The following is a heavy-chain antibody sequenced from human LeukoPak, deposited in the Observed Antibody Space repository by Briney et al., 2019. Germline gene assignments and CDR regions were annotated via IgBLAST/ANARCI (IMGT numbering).Heavy chain of an antibody. D-gene: IGHD6-19*01. V-gene: IGHV3-23*01. CDR3: AIVIGSGWSHDY. CDR2: ISGSGGST. J-gene: IGHJ3*01. Sequence: GGSLRLSCAASGFTFSSYAMSWVRQAPGKGLEWVSAISGSGGSTYYADSVKGRFTISRDNSKNTLYLQMSSLRAEDTAVYYCAIVIGSGWSHDYWGQGTMVTVSA. CDR1: GFTFSSYA.